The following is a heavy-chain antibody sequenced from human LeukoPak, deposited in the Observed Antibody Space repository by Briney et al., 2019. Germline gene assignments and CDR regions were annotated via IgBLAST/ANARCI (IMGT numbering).Heavy chain of an antibody. CDR2: IYYSGST. CDR3: ARYSDYYYYYYMDV. D-gene: IGHD2-21*01. J-gene: IGHJ6*03. Sequence: SETLSLTCTVSGGSISSYYWSWIRQPPGKGLEWIGYIYYSGSTNYNPSLKSRVTISVDTSKNQFSLKLSSVTAADTAVYYCARYSDYYYYYYMDVWGKGTAVTISS. V-gene: IGHV4-59*01. CDR1: GGSISSYY.